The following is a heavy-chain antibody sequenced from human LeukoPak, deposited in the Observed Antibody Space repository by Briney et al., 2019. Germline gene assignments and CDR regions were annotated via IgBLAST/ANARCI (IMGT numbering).Heavy chain of an antibody. CDR2: ISGSGGST. CDR3: AKMVDSYGFGYFDY. J-gene: IGHJ4*02. Sequence: GGSLRLSCAASGFTFSSYAISWVRQAPGKGLEWVSAISGSGGSTYYADSVKGRFTISRDNSKNTLYLQMNSLRAEDTAVYYCAKMVDSYGFGYFDYGGQGTLVTVSS. CDR1: GFTFSSYA. V-gene: IGHV3-23*01. D-gene: IGHD5-18*01.